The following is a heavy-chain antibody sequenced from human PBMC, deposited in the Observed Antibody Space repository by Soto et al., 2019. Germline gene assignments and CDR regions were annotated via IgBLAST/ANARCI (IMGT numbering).Heavy chain of an antibody. CDR2: IWYDGSNK. D-gene: IGHD2-15*01. CDR3: ARDLTITPNYYYAMDV. Sequence: QVQLVESGGGVVQPGRSLRLSCAASGFTFSGYGMHWVRQAPGKGLEWVAVIWYDGSNKYYADSVKGRFTISRDNSKNTLYLQMNSLRAEDTAVYDCARDLTITPNYYYAMDVWGQGTTVTVSS. J-gene: IGHJ6*02. CDR1: GFTFSGYG. V-gene: IGHV3-33*01.